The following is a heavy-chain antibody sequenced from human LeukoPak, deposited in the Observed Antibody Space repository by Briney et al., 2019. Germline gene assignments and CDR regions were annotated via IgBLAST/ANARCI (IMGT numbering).Heavy chain of an antibody. D-gene: IGHD1/OR15-1a*01. CDR2: INPNSGGT. J-gene: IGHJ6*03. CDR1: GYTFTGYY. V-gene: IGHV1-2*06. CDR3: AREPTTTYYYMDV. Sequence: ASVKVSCKASGYTFTGYYMHWVRQAPGQGLEWMGRINPNSGGTNYAQKFQGRVTMTRDTPISTAYMELSRLRSDDTAVYYCAREPTTTYYYMDVWGKGTTVTVSS.